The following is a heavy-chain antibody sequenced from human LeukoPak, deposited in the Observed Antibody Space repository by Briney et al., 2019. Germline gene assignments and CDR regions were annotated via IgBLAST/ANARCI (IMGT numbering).Heavy chain of an antibody. CDR2: IRYDGSNK. D-gene: IGHD2-15*01. J-gene: IGHJ5*02. Sequence: GGSLRLSCAASGFTFSSYGMHWVRQAPGKGLEWVAFIRYDGSNKYYADSVKGRFTISRDNSKNTLCLQMNSLRAEDTAVYYCAKRGGLSSLFDPWGQGTLVTVSS. V-gene: IGHV3-30*02. CDR3: AKRGGLSSLFDP. CDR1: GFTFSSYG.